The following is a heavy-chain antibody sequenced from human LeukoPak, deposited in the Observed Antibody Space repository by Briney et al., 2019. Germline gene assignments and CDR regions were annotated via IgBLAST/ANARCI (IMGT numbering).Heavy chain of an antibody. CDR1: GFTFSSYA. J-gene: IGHJ1*01. Sequence: GGSLRLSCAASGFTFSSYAMSWVRQAPGKGLEWVSAISGSGGSTYYADSVKGRFTISRDNSKNTLYLQMNSLRAEDTAVYYCATRLLWFGELLHEYFQHWGQGTLVAVSS. D-gene: IGHD3-10*01. CDR3: ATRLLWFGELLHEYFQH. V-gene: IGHV3-23*01. CDR2: ISGSGGST.